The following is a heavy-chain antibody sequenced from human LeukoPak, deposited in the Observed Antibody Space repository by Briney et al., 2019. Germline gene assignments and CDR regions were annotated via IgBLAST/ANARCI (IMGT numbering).Heavy chain of an antibody. D-gene: IGHD3-10*01. CDR3: AYYGSGSYYPH. J-gene: IGHJ3*01. V-gene: IGHV1-18*01. CDR1: GYTFTSYD. Sequence: ASVKVSCKASGYTFTSYDINWVRQATGQGLEWMGWMNPNSGNTNYAQKLQGGVTMTTDTSTSTAYMELRSLRSDDTAVYYCAYYGSGSYYPHWGQGTMVTVSS. CDR2: MNPNSGNT.